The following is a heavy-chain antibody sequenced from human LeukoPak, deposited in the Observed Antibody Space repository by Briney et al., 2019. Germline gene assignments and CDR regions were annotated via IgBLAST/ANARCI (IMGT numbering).Heavy chain of an antibody. V-gene: IGHV1-8*01. J-gene: IGHJ4*02. Sequence: ASVKVSCKASGYTFTSYDINWVRQATGQGLEWMGWMNPNSGNTSYAQKFQGRVTMTRNTSISTAYMELSSLRSEDTAVYYCARATAVAGFDYWGQGTLVTVSS. CDR2: MNPNSGNT. CDR3: ARATAVAGFDY. CDR1: GYTFTSYD. D-gene: IGHD6-19*01.